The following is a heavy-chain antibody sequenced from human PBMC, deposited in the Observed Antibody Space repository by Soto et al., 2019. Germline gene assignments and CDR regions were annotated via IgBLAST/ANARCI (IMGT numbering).Heavy chain of an antibody. Sequence: SEILCLTCTVAGGSSSSYYWSWIRQPPGKGLEWIGYIYYSGSTNYNPSLKSRVTISVDTSKNQFSLKLSSVTAADTAVYYCARRHYDFWSGYDNWFDPWGQGTLVNVSS. J-gene: IGHJ5*02. CDR3: ARRHYDFWSGYDNWFDP. CDR2: IYYSGST. V-gene: IGHV4-59*08. D-gene: IGHD3-3*01. CDR1: GGSSSSYY.